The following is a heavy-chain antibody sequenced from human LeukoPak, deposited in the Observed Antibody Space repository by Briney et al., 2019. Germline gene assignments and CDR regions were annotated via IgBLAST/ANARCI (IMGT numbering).Heavy chain of an antibody. D-gene: IGHD3-10*01. CDR1: GGTFSSYA. Sequence: SVKVSCKASGGTFSSYAISWVRQAPGQGLEWMGGIIPIFGTANYAQKFQGRVTITADESTSTAYMELSSLRSEDTAVYYCATYYYGSGSYYTEFDYWGQGTLVTVSS. V-gene: IGHV1-69*13. CDR2: IIPIFGTA. J-gene: IGHJ4*02. CDR3: ATYYYGSGSYYTEFDY.